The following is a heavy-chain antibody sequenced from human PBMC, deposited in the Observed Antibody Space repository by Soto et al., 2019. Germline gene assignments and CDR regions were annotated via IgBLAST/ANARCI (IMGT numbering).Heavy chain of an antibody. D-gene: IGHD3-22*01. J-gene: IGHJ4*02. CDR2: IYYSGST. CDR3: ARGGYYDSSGYYSDY. CDR1: GGSISSYY. Sequence: SETLSLTCTVSGGSISSYYWSWIRQPPGKGLEWIGYIYYSGSTNYNPSLKSRVTISVDTSKNQFSLKLSSVTAADTAVYYCARGGYYDSSGYYSDYWGQGTLVTVSS. V-gene: IGHV4-59*01.